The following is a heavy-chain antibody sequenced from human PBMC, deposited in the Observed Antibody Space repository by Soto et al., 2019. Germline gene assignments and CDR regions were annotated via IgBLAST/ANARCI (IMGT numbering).Heavy chain of an antibody. CDR2: IYDSGNT. CDR3: ASGLSGDKVDQ. V-gene: IGHV4-30-4*01. J-gene: IGHJ4*02. CDR1: GGSISDGAYY. D-gene: IGHD7-27*01. Sequence: QVQLQESGPGLVKPSQTLSLTCTVSGGSISDGAYYWSWIRQPPGKGLEWIGHIYDSGNTSNNPSLKRRLTISVATSKNHFSLTLNSVTAADTAVYYCASGLSGDKVDQWGQGTLVTVS.